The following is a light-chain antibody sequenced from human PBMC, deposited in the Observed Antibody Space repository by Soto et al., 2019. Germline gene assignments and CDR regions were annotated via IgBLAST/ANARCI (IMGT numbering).Light chain of an antibody. CDR3: CSYAGSTTLM. J-gene: IGLJ3*02. V-gene: IGLV2-11*01. Sequence: QSALTQPRSVSGSPGQSVTISCTGTSSDVGAYNYVSWYQQHPGKAPKFMIYDVSKRPSGVPDRFSGSKSGNTASLTISGLQAEDEADYYCCSYAGSTTLMFGGGTKLTVL. CDR2: DVS. CDR1: SSDVGAYNY.